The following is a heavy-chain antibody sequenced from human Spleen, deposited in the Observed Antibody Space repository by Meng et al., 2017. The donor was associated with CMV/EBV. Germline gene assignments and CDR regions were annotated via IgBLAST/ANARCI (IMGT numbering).Heavy chain of an antibody. CDR1: GFSFNTYA. V-gene: IGHV3-21*01. CDR2: ITSSGGLT. CDR3: ARDEGITIFGVVITTYGMDV. Sequence: GGSLRLSCGASGFSFNTYAMHWVRQAPGKGLEWVSAITSSGGLTYYADSVKGRFIISRDNAKNSLYLQMNSLRAEDTAVYYCARDEGITIFGVVITTYGMDVWGQGTTVTVSS. J-gene: IGHJ6*02. D-gene: IGHD3-3*01.